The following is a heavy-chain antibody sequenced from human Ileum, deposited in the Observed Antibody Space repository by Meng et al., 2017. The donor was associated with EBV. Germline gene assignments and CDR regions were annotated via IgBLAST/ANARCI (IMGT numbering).Heavy chain of an antibody. Sequence: HVPVVQSWAEVKKPGASGKVSCKASGYTFIKHDIHWVRQAAGQGLESIGWMNSYTGNAGYAQKFRGRVTMTRDTSINTAYLEVISLTSEDTAVYYCSRGSGAGGRDWFDPWGQGTLVTVSS. CDR1: GYTFIKHD. J-gene: IGHJ5*02. CDR2: MNSYTGNA. V-gene: IGHV1-8*01. D-gene: IGHD3-16*01. CDR3: SRGSGAGGRDWFDP.